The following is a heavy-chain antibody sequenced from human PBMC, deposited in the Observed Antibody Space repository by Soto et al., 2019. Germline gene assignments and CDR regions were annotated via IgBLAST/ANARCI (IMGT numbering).Heavy chain of an antibody. CDR3: ARLYNAGGWFDP. D-gene: IGHD1-1*01. CDR1: GGSINSSSYY. CDR2: IYYSGST. V-gene: IGHV4-39*01. Sequence: NPSETLSLTCSVSGGSINSSSYYWGWIRQPPGKGLEWIGSIYYSGSTYYNPSLKSRVTISVDTSKNQFSLKLSSVTAADTAVYYCARLYNAGGWFDPWGQGTLVTVSS. J-gene: IGHJ5*02.